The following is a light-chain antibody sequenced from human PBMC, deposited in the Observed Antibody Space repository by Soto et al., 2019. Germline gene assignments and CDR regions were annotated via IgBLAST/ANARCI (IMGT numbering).Light chain of an antibody. Sequence: QRTPSHSTMSASVGDRVTITCRASQNINRWLAWYQQKPGRAPKLVIFDASSLGSGVPSRCSGSGSGTEFTLTISSLQPDDYATYFRQQFNSHHGTFGPGTKVDIK. J-gene: IGKJ1*01. CDR2: DAS. CDR3: QQFNSHHGT. V-gene: IGKV1-5*01. CDR1: QNINRW.